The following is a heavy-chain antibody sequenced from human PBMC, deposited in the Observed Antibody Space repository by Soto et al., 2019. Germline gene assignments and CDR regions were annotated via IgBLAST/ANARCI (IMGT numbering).Heavy chain of an antibody. CDR2: IYYSGST. V-gene: IGHV4-39*01. D-gene: IGHD6-6*01. Sequence: SETLSLTCTVSGGSISSSSYYWGWIRQPPGKGLEWIGSIYYSGSTYYNPSLKSRVTISVDTSKNQFSLKLSSVTAADTAVYYCARKQDRIAARPGNWFDPWGQGTLVTVSS. J-gene: IGHJ5*02. CDR1: GGSISSSSYY. CDR3: ARKQDRIAARPGNWFDP.